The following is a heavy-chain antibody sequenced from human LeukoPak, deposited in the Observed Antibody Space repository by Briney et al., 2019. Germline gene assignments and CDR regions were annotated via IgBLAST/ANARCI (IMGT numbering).Heavy chain of an antibody. V-gene: IGHV5-51*01. CDR1: GYSFTNYW. D-gene: IGHD2-2*01. CDR3: ARGPYCSTASCLSPYYYYYMDV. J-gene: IGHJ6*03. Sequence: GESLKISCKGSGYSFTNYWIGWVRQMPGKGLKWMGIIYPGDSDTRYSPSFQGQVTVSADKSISTAYLQWSSLKASDTAMYYCARGPYCSTASCLSPYYYYYMDVWGKGTTVTVSS. CDR2: IYPGDSDT.